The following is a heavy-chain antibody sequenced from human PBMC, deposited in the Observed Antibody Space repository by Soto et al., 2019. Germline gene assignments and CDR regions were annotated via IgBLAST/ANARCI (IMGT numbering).Heavy chain of an antibody. CDR3: ASGKSQMTQDRMGFYYYMDV. Sequence: QVQLVQSGAEVKKPGSSVRISCAASGATFNDYTFTWVRRAPGQGLEWMGRGIPLLDASNYAEKFQDRVTITADRSTSTVYVELSGLKSEDSAIYYCASGKSQMTQDRMGFYYYMDVWGKGTTVTVSS. J-gene: IGHJ6*03. D-gene: IGHD2-15*01. V-gene: IGHV1-69*08. CDR2: GIPLLDAS. CDR1: GATFNDYT.